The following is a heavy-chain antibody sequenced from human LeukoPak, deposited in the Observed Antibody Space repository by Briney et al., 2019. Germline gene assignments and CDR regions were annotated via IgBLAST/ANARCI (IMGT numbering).Heavy chain of an antibody. CDR2: IIPIFGTA. V-gene: IGHV1-69*01. Sequence: SVKVSCKASGGTFSSYAISWVRQAPGQGLEWMGGIIPIFGTANYAQKFQGRVTITADESTSTAYMELSSLRSEDTAVYYCARDAYSSSSRGDYWGQGTLVTVSS. J-gene: IGHJ4*02. CDR3: ARDAYSSSSRGDY. CDR1: GGTFSSYA. D-gene: IGHD6-6*01.